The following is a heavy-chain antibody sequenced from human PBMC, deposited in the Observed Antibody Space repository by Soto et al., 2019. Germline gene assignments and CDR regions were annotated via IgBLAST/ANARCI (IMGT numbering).Heavy chain of an antibody. V-gene: IGHV3-23*01. J-gene: IGHJ4*02. Sequence: GGSLRLSCAASGFTFSSYAMSWVRQAPGKGLGWVSAISGSGGSTYYADSVKGRFTISRDNSKNTLYLQMNSLRAEDTAVYYCAKSVAIVVSPTDYWGQGALVTVSS. CDR1: GFTFSSYA. D-gene: IGHD2-2*03. CDR2: ISGSGGST. CDR3: AKSVAIVVSPTDY.